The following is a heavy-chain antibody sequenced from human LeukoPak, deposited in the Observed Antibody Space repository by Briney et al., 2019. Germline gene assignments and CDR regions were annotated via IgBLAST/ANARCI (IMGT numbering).Heavy chain of an antibody. CDR2: INPNSGGT. J-gene: IGHJ4*02. CDR3: ARGTYYYDSSGYYYY. Sequence: ASVKVSCKASGYTFTGYYMHWVRQAPGQGLEWMGWINPNSGGTNYAQKFQGRVTTTRDTSISTAYTELSRLRSDDTAVYYCARGTYYYDSSGYYYYWGQGTLVTVSS. D-gene: IGHD3-22*01. CDR1: GYTFTGYY. V-gene: IGHV1-2*02.